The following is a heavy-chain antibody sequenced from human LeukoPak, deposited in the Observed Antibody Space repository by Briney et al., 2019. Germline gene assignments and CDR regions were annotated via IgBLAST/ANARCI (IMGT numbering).Heavy chain of an antibody. CDR1: GDSVSRDSAA. CDR2: THYSYKGYK. CDR3: ARGWLGRVLDY. Sequence: SQTLSLTCAISGDSVSRDSAAWNWIRKSPSRGLEWQGRTHYSYKGYKDYAVSVHSRITLNPDTSKNQFSLLLNSVTRDYTAVYYCARGWLGRVLDYWGQGTLVTVSS. D-gene: IGHD5-12*01. J-gene: IGHJ4*02. V-gene: IGHV6-1*01.